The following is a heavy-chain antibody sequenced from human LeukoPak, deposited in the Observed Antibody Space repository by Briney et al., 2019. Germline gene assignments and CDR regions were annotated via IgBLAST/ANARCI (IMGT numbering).Heavy chain of an antibody. CDR1: GGSISSSSYY. Sequence: SETLSLTCTVSGGSISSSSYYWGWIRQPPGKGLEWIGSIYYSGSTNYNPSLKSRVTISVDKTKNQFSLRLSSVTAADTAVYYCARLVGVYSYYGMDVWGQGTTVTVSS. CDR3: ARLVGVYSYYGMDV. J-gene: IGHJ6*02. V-gene: IGHV4-39*07. D-gene: IGHD2-21*01. CDR2: IYYSGST.